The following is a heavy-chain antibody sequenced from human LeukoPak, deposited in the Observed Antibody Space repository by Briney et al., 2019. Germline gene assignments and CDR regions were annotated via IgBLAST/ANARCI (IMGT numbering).Heavy chain of an antibody. J-gene: IGHJ4*02. CDR3: AKDLSMGAFDF. CDR1: GFTFSTYG. Sequence: PGRSLRLSCEGTGFTFSTYGIHWVRQAPGKGLGWVALISNDGNQKFYADSVKGRFTISRDNSKNTLSLQMNSLRAEDTAMYYCAKDLSMGAFDFWGQGTLVTVSS. D-gene: IGHD4/OR15-4a*01. V-gene: IGHV3-30*18. CDR2: ISNDGNQK.